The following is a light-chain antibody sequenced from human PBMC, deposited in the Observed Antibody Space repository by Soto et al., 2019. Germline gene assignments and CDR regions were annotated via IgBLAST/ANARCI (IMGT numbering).Light chain of an antibody. V-gene: IGLV2-14*01. CDR1: SSDVGGYNY. CDR2: DVS. CDR3: SSYTSGSTYV. J-gene: IGLJ1*01. Sequence: QSALTQPASVSGSPGQSITISCTGTSSDVGGYNYVSWYQQHPGKAPKLMIYDVSNRPSGVSNRFSGSKSGNTASLTISGLQAEYEADYYCSSYTSGSTYVFGTGTKLTVL.